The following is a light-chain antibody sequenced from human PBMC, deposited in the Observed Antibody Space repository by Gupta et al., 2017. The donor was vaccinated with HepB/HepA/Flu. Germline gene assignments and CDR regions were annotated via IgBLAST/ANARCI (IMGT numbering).Light chain of an antibody. CDR1: HDINTY. J-gene: IGKJ4*01. CDR3: QQLNSYPFT. V-gene: IGKV1-9*01. Sequence: DIHLTQSPTFPAAHVGDRVTITCLASHDINTYLAWYQQKPGTAPKLLIYAASTLQSGVPSRFSGSGSGTEFTLTISSLQPEDFATYYCQQLNSYPFTFGGGTKVEIK. CDR2: AAS.